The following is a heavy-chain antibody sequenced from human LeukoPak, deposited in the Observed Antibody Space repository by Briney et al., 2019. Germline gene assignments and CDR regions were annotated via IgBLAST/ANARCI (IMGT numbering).Heavy chain of an antibody. CDR1: GYTFTNYD. CDR3: ARPHCSSTDCHPPEWFDP. D-gene: IGHD2-2*01. Sequence: ASVRVSYKTSGYTFTNYDINWVQQATGQGREGMGWMNPNSGNTGYAQKFQGRVTMTRNTSITTAYMELSSLRSEDTAVYYCARPHCSSTDCHPPEWFDPWGQGTLVTVSS. J-gene: IGHJ5*02. CDR2: MNPNSGNT. V-gene: IGHV1-8*01.